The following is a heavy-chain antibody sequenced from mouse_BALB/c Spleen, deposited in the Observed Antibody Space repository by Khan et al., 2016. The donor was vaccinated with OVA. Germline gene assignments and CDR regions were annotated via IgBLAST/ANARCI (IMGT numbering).Heavy chain of an antibody. D-gene: IGHD1-1*01. CDR2: ISSGGDYT. V-gene: IGHV5-6*01. CDR3: ENHLAVSFAY. Sequence: EVELVESGGDFVKPGGSLKLSCAASGFTFSSHSMSWVRQTPDKRLGWVATISSGGDYTYYLDSVKGRFTISRDNAKNTLYLQMSSLKSEDTAMYYSENHLAVSFAYWGQGTLVTVSA. J-gene: IGHJ3*01. CDR1: GFTFSSHS.